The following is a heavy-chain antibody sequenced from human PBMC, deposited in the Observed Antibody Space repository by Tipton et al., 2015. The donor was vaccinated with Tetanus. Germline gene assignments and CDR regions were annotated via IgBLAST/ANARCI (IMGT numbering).Heavy chain of an antibody. CDR2: IYYSGST. Sequence: TLSLTCTVSGGSISNGGYYWSWIRQHPGKGLEWIGDIYYSGSTYYNPSLKSRVTISVDTSKNQFSLKLNSVTAADTAVYYCARDQARGARGWNYFDYWGQGTLVTVSS. J-gene: IGHJ4*02. V-gene: IGHV4-31*03. CDR1: GGSISNGGYY. D-gene: IGHD1-26*01. CDR3: ARDQARGARGWNYFDY.